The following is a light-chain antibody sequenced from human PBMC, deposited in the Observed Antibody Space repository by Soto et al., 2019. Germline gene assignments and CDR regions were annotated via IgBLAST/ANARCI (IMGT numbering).Light chain of an antibody. CDR3: LQHNSYPIT. CDR2: AAS. J-gene: IGKJ5*01. CDR1: QGIRND. V-gene: IGKV1-17*01. Sequence: DIQMTQSPSSLSASVGDRVTITCRASQGIRNDLGWYQQKTGKAPKRLIYAASSLQSGVPSRLSGSGSGKAFTHTLSSMQAEEFATWYCLQHNSYPITFGQGTRLEIK.